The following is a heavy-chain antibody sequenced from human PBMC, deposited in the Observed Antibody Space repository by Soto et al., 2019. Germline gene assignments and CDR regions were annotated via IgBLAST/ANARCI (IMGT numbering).Heavy chain of an antibody. V-gene: IGHV3-23*01. D-gene: IGHD6-13*01. J-gene: IGHJ4*02. Sequence: GGSLRLSCAASGFTFSSYAMSWVRQAPGKGLEWVSAISGSGGSTYYADSVKGRFTISRDNSKNTLYLQMNSLRAEDTTVYYCAKDLSSSLSGLFDYWGQGTLVTVSS. CDR3: AKDLSSSLSGLFDY. CDR1: GFTFSSYA. CDR2: ISGSGGST.